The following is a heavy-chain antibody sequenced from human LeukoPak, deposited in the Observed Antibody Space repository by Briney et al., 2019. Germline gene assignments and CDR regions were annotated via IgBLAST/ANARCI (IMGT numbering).Heavy chain of an antibody. J-gene: IGHJ6*03. CDR1: GYTFTSYG. CDR3: ARVAYDSSGYYYFARGYYYYYYMDV. CDR2: IIPIFGTA. V-gene: IGHV1-69*06. D-gene: IGHD3-22*01. Sequence: SVKVSCKASGYTFTSYGISWVRQAPGQGLEWMGGIIPIFGTANYAQKFQGRVTITADKSTGTAYMELSSLRSEDTAVYYCARVAYDSSGYYYFARGYYYYYYMDVWGKGTTVTVSS.